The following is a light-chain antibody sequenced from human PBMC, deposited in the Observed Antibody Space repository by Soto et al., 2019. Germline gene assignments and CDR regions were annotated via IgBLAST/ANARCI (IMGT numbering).Light chain of an antibody. V-gene: IGKV1-39*01. J-gene: IGKJ1*01. CDR3: QQSYTTPWT. Sequence: DIQMTQSPSSLSAFVGDRVTITCRASQSISSYLSWYQQKPGKAPNLLMSVASSLHRGDPSRFSGRGSGTDFTLTISSLQPEDCATYYCQQSYTTPWTFGQGPMVE. CDR1: QSISSY. CDR2: VAS.